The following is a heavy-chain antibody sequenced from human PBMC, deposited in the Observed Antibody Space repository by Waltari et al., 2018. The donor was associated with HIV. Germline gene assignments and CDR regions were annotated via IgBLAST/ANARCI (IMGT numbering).Heavy chain of an antibody. J-gene: IGHJ4*02. D-gene: IGHD3-10*01. CDR2: IKTKGDGGAT. V-gene: IGHV3-15*01. CDR3: TSEEDYGSGSHFDY. Sequence: EVQLVDSGRDLLKPGGCLRLSCAASGFTLNSVWMSWVRQATGKGLEWVGRIKTKGDGGATDYAAAVKGRFTISRDDSKNTVYLQMNSLKIEDTAVYYCTSEEDYGSGSHFDYWGQGTLVTVSS. CDR1: GFTLNSVW.